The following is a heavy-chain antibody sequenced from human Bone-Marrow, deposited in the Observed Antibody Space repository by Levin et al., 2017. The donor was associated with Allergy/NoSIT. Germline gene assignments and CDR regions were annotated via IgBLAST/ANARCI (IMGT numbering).Heavy chain of an antibody. CDR3: ARDQWRKNNWNDSFDY. D-gene: IGHD1-20*01. CDR1: GGSISSGYYY. CDR2: ISYSGDT. J-gene: IGHJ4*02. V-gene: IGHV4-31*03. Sequence: SQTLSLTCTVSGGSISSGYYYWTWIRQHPGRGLEWIGYISYSGDTYYNPSLESRLTISRDVSKNQFSLKLTSVTAADTAVYYCARDQWRKNNWNDSFDYWGQGTLITVSS.